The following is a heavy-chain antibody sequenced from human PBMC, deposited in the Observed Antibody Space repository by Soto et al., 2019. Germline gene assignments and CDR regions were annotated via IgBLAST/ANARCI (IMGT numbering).Heavy chain of an antibody. CDR1: GFTFRNYA. Sequence: LRLSCVASGFTFRNYAMAWVRQAPGKGLEWVGVISASAGSAYYGNSVKGRFTISRDNFRDTVYLQMNDLRVEDTARYYCAKRSSYNLRDPLDDWGQGILVTVSS. J-gene: IGHJ4*02. V-gene: IGHV3-23*01. CDR3: AKRSSYNLRDPLDD. CDR2: ISASAGSA. D-gene: IGHD3-10*01.